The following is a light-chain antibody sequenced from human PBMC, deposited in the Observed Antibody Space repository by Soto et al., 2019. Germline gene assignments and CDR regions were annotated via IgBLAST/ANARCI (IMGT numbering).Light chain of an antibody. V-gene: IGKV1-27*01. CDR2: AAS. Sequence: DIQMTQSPSSLSASVGDRVTITCRASQGISNYLAWYQQKPGKVPKLLTYAASTLQSGVPSRFSGSGSGTDFTLTISSLQPEDGATYYCQKYNSAPLTFGGGTAVDIK. J-gene: IGKJ4*01. CDR3: QKYNSAPLT. CDR1: QGISNY.